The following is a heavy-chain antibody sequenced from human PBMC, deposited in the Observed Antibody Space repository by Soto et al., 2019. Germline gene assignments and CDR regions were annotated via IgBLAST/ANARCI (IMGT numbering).Heavy chain of an antibody. CDR3: ARESYCGGDCYGDYFDY. V-gene: IGHV4-59*01. Sequence: SETLSLTCTVSGGSISSYYWSWIRQPPGKGLEWIGYIYYSGSTNYNPSLKSRVTISVDTSKNQFSLKLSSVTAADTAVYYCARESYCGGDCYGDYFDYWGQGTLVTVSS. CDR1: GGSISSYY. J-gene: IGHJ4*02. D-gene: IGHD2-21*01. CDR2: IYYSGST.